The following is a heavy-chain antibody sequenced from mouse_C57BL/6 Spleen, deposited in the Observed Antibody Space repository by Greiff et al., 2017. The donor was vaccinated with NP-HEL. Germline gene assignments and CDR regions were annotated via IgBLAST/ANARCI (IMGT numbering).Heavy chain of an antibody. CDR2: IYPSDSET. CDR1: GYTFTSYW. V-gene: IGHV1-61*01. Sequence: QVQLQQSGAELVRPGSSVKLSCKASGYTFTSYWMDWVKQRPGQGLEWIGNIYPSDSETHYNQKFKDKATLTVDKSSSTAYMQLSSLTSEDSAVYYCAKGLGPHPSWFAYWGQGTLVTVSA. J-gene: IGHJ3*01. CDR3: AKGLGPHPSWFAY. D-gene: IGHD4-1*01.